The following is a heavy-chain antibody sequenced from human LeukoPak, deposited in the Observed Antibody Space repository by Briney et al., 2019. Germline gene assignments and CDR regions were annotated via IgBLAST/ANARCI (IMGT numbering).Heavy chain of an antibody. D-gene: IGHD1-1*01. CDR1: GGSISSSSYY. J-gene: IGHJ5*02. CDR3: ARRYLRNWFDP. Sequence: SETLSLTCTVSGGSISSSSYYWGWIRQPPGKGLEWIGSIYYSGSPYYNPSLKRRVTISVDTSKNQFSLKLSSVTAADTAVYYCARRYLRNWFDPWGQGTLVTVSS. V-gene: IGHV4-39*01. CDR2: IYYSGSP.